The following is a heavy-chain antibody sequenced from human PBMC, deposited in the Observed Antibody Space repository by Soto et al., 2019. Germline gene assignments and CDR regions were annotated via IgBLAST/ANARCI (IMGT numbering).Heavy chain of an antibody. CDR3: ARGCPTAVCYPNFFDF. J-gene: IGHJ4*02. V-gene: IGHV4-4*07. CDR1: GGSISSYY. D-gene: IGHD2-8*01. Sequence: QVQLQESGPGLVKPSETLSLTCTVSGGSISSYYWCWIRQPAGKGLEWIGRIDGSGNTNYNPSLKSRVAMSVDTSKNEFSLELSSVTAADTAVYYCARGCPTAVCYPNFFDFWGQGTLVTVSS. CDR2: IDGSGNT.